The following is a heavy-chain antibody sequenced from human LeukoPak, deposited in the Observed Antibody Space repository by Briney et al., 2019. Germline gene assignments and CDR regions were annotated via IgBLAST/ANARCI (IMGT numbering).Heavy chain of an antibody. V-gene: IGHV3-53*04. J-gene: IGHJ6*02. CDR3: AREWYYYDSSGYRKVYGVDV. CDR2: IDSADNI. Sequence: PGGSLRLSCAASGFTVSSSYMNWVRQTPGRGLEWVSTIDSADNIYYADSVKGRFTISRHNSENTLYLHMTGLRAEDTAVYFCAREWYYYDSSGYRKVYGVDVWGQGTTVTVSS. D-gene: IGHD3-22*01. CDR1: GFTVSSSY.